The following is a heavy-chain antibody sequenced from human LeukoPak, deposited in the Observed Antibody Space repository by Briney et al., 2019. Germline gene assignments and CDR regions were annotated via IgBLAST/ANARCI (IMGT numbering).Heavy chain of an antibody. CDR2: IIPIFGTA. D-gene: IGHD6-19*01. J-gene: IGHJ5*02. CDR3: ARVRKGYSSGWYGWFDP. Sequence: GASVKVSCKASGGTFSSYAISWVRQAPGQGLEWMGGIIPIFGTANYAQKFQGRVTITADESTSTAYMELSSLRSEDTAVYYCARVRKGYSSGWYGWFDPWGQGTLVTVSS. CDR1: GGTFSSYA. V-gene: IGHV1-69*13.